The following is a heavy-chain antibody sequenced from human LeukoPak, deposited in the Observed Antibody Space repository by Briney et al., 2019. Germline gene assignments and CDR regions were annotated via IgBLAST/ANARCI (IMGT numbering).Heavy chain of an antibody. CDR2: ISYDGNNK. J-gene: IGHJ5*02. CDR3: AKDPEKGLAVARLEH. D-gene: IGHD6-19*01. Sequence: GGSLRLSCAASGFTFRSSAMHWVRQAPGKGLEWVAVISYDGNNKYYADSVKGRFTIFRDKSKTTLFLQMDSLRAEDTAVYYCAKDPEKGLAVARLEHWGQGTLVTVSS. CDR1: GFTFRSSA. V-gene: IGHV3-30*04.